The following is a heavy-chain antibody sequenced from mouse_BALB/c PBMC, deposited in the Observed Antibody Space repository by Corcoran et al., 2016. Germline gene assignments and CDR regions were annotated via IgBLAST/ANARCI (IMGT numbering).Heavy chain of an antibody. D-gene: IGHD2-1*01. CDR2: IDPANGNN. CDR3: GRAREGNYVVY. CDR1: GFNIKDTY. Sequence: EVQLQQSGAELVKPGASIKLSCTASGFNIKDTYMHWVKQRPEQGLEWSGRIDPANGNNKFDPKFQGKAIMTADTYSNTVYLQLSSLTAESTSGYYCGRAREGNYVVYWGQGTTLTVSS. J-gene: IGHJ2*01. V-gene: IGHV14-3*02.